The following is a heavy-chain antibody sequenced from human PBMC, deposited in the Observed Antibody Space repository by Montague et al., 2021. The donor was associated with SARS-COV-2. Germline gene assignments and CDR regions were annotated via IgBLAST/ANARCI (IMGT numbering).Heavy chain of an antibody. CDR1: GGSISSGKYY. CDR2: MYTSGST. J-gene: IGHJ6*02. CDR3: ARDSPGVFTISSWNYYGMDV. V-gene: IGHV4-61*02. Sequence: TRSLTCTVSGGSISSGKYYWSWIRQPAGKGLEWIGRMYTSGSTNYNPSLKSRVTISVDTSKNQFSLKLRSVTAADTAVYYCARDSPGVFTISSWNYYGMDVWGQGTTVTVSS. D-gene: IGHD3-10*01.